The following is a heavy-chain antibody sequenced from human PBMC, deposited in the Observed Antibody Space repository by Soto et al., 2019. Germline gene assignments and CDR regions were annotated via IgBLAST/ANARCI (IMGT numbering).Heavy chain of an antibody. V-gene: IGHV4-28*01. Sequence: SETLSLTCAVSGYSISSSNWWGCIRQPPGKGLEWIGYIYYSGTTYYNPSLKSRVTMSVDTSKNQFSLKLTSVTAVDTAVYYCARREIQGPIDYWGQGTLVTVPS. CDR2: IYYSGTT. CDR1: GYSISSSNW. CDR3: ARREIQGPIDY. D-gene: IGHD1-26*01. J-gene: IGHJ4*02.